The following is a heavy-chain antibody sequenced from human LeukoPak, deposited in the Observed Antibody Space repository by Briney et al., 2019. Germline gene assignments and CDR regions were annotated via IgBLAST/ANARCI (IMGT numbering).Heavy chain of an antibody. CDR1: GGTFSSYG. D-gene: IGHD1-14*01. CDR3: ASGPPGEYYYYYYGMDV. J-gene: IGHJ6*02. CDR2: ISAYNGNT. V-gene: IGHV1-18*01. Sequence: ASVKVSCKASGGTFSSYGISWVRQAPGQGLEWMGWISAYNGNTNYAQKLQGRVTMTTDTSTSTAYMELRSLSSDDTAVYYCASGPPGEYYYYYYGMDVWGQGTTVTVSS.